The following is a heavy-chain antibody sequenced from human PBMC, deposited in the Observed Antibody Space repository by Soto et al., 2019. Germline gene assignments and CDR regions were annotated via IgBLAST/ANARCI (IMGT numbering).Heavy chain of an antibody. Sequence: SETLSLTCAVYGGSFSGYYWSWIRQPPGKGLEWIGEINHSGSTNYNPSLKSRVTISVDTSKNQFSLQLNSVTPEDTAVYYCAREEIGYDSSGYYDRTIDYWGQGTLVTVSS. J-gene: IGHJ4*02. CDR2: INHSGST. CDR1: GGSFSGYY. CDR3: AREEIGYDSSGYYDRTIDY. D-gene: IGHD3-22*01. V-gene: IGHV4-34*01.